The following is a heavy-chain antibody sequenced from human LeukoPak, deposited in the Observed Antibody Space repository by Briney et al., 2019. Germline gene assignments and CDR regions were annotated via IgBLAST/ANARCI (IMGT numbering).Heavy chain of an antibody. CDR1: GFTFSSYG. CDR2: IWYDGSNK. D-gene: IGHD6-19*01. Sequence: GGSLRLSCAASGFTFSSYGMHWVRQAPGKGLEWVAVIWYDGSNKYYADSVKGRFTISRDNSKNTLYLQMNSLRAEDTAVYYCAADSSGWYYFDYWGQGTLVTVSS. CDR3: AADSSGWYYFDY. J-gene: IGHJ4*02. V-gene: IGHV3-33*01.